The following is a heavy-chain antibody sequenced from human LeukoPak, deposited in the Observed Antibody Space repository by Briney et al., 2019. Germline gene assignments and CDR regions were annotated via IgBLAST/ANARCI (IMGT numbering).Heavy chain of an antibody. V-gene: IGHV3-23*01. CDR1: GFTFISYA. CDR2: ISGSDAST. CDR3: ATNTAVLDY. J-gene: IGHJ4*02. D-gene: IGHD5-18*01. Sequence: PGGSLRLSCVASGFTFISYAMNWVRQAPGKGLEWVSGISGSDASTHYADSVRGRLTISRDNAKNTLYLQMNSLRVEDTAVYFCATNTAVLDYWGQGTLVTVSS.